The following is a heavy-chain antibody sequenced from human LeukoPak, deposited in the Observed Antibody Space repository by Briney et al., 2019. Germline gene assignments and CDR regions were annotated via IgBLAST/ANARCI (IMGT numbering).Heavy chain of an antibody. V-gene: IGHV3-23*01. Sequence: PGGSLRLSCAASGFTFGSYGMIWVRQAPGKGLEWVSAISGSGGSTYYADSVKGRFTISRDNSRNTLYLQMNSLRAEDTAVYYCAKVIRSSGWYVDYWGQGTLVTVSS. CDR2: ISGSGGST. J-gene: IGHJ4*02. CDR1: GFTFGSYG. D-gene: IGHD6-19*01. CDR3: AKVIRSSGWYVDY.